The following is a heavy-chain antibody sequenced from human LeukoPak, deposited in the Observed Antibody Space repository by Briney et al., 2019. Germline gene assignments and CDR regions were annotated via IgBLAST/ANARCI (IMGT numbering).Heavy chain of an antibody. CDR2: INHSGST. Sequence: PSETLSLTCAVYGGSFSGYYWSWIRQPPGKGLEWIGEINHSGSTNYNPSLKSRVTISVDTSKIQFSLKLSSVTAADTAVYYCARQGCSSTSCQTGARWFDPWGQGTLVTVSS. J-gene: IGHJ5*02. V-gene: IGHV4-34*01. CDR1: GGSFSGYY. D-gene: IGHD2-2*01. CDR3: ARQGCSSTSCQTGARWFDP.